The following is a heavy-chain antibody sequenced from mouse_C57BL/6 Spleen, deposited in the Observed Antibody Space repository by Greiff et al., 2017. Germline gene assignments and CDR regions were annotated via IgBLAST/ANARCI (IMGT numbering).Heavy chain of an antibody. CDR3: AREDTTVGYFDV. CDR2: LSDGGSYT. V-gene: IGHV5-4*01. J-gene: IGHJ1*03. CDR1: GFTFSSYA. Sequence: EVQGVESGGGLVKPGGSLKLSCAASGFTFSSYAMSWVRQTPEKRLEWVATLSDGGSYTYSPDHVKGRFTISRDNAKNNLYLQMSHLKSDDTAMYYCAREDTTVGYFDVWGTGTTVTVSS. D-gene: IGHD1-1*01.